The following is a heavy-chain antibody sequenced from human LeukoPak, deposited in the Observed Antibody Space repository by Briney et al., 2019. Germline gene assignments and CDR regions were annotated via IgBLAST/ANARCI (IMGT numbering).Heavy chain of an antibody. CDR2: ISGSGGTM. Sequence: PGGSLRLSCAASGFTFSNYGMSWVRQAPGKGLQWVSGISGSGGTMYYADSVKGRFTISRDNSKNTLYLQMNRLRAEDTAIYYCAKDTVVYGSGYDWFDPWGQGTLVTVSS. CDR3: AKDTVVYGSGYDWFDP. D-gene: IGHD3-10*01. CDR1: GFTFSNYG. V-gene: IGHV3-23*01. J-gene: IGHJ5*02.